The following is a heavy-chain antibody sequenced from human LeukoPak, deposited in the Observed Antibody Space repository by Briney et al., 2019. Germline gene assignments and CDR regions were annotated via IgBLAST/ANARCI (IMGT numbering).Heavy chain of an antibody. CDR2: ISSSGLTI. CDR3: ARDPSLDY. V-gene: IGHV3-48*03. Sequence: GGSLRLSCAASGFTFSSYEMNWVRQAPGKGLEWVSYISSSGLTIDYADSVKGRFTISRDDAKNSLYLQMNSLRAEDTAVYYCARDPSLDYWGQGTLVTVSS. J-gene: IGHJ4*02. CDR1: GFTFSSYE.